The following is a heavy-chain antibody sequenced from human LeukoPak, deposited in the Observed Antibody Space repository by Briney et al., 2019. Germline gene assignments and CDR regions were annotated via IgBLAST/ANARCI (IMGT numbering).Heavy chain of an antibody. D-gene: IGHD3-22*01. V-gene: IGHV4-59*01. J-gene: IGHJ4*02. CDR2: IYYSGST. Sequence: SETLSLTCTVSGGSISSYYWSWIRQPPGKGLEWIGYIYYSGSTNYNPSLKSRVTISVDTSKNQFSLKLSSATAADTAVYYCARDHYYNSSGYTFGYWGQGTLVTVSS. CDR3: ARDHYYNSSGYTFGY. CDR1: GGSISSYY.